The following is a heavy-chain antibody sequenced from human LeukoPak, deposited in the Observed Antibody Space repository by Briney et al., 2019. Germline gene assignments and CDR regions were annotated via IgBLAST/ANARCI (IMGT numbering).Heavy chain of an antibody. CDR2: ISSSSDYI. CDR3: ARGKTSQNIVTRKTYNWFDP. CDR1: EFTFSSYN. V-gene: IGHV3-21*01. J-gene: IGHJ5*02. D-gene: IGHD2/OR15-2a*01. Sequence: GGSLRLSCAASEFTFSSYNMNWVRQAPGKGLEWVSSISSSSDYIYYADSVKGRFTISRDDAKNSLYLQMKSLRAEDTAVYYCARGKTSQNIVTRKTYNWFDPWGQGTLVTVSS.